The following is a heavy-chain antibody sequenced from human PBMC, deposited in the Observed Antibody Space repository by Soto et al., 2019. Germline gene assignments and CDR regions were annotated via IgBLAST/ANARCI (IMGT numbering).Heavy chain of an antibody. CDR3: ARGTGSSWFDP. V-gene: IGHV1-2*02. J-gene: IGHJ5*02. CDR2: MNPKSGVT. CDR1: GYTFTDYY. Sequence: GASVKVSCKASGYTFTDYYIHWVRQAPGQGLEWMGWMNPKSGVTACAQRFQGRATLTRDTSIRAAYMELTGLTSDDTAVYYCARGTGSSWFDPWGQGTLVTVSS. D-gene: IGHD2-2*01.